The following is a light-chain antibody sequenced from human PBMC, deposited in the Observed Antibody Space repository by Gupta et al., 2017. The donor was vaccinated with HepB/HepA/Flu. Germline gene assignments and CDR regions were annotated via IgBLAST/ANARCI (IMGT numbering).Light chain of an antibody. CDR2: NTI. CDR3: LLQYTEARV. V-gene: IGLV7-46*01. J-gene: IGLJ2*01. Sequence: AAVTHEPPLPASPGGPVTLPCGSSTGTVTSAHYPYWFQQKPGQTPTTLIFNTIIKHPWTPARFSGSLLGGKAALTLSGAQPEDEADYDCLLQYTEARVFGGGTKLTVL. CDR1: TGTVTSAHY.